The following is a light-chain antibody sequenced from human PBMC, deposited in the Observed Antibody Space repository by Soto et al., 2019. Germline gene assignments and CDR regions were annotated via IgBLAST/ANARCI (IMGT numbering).Light chain of an antibody. CDR2: TAS. J-gene: IGKJ1*01. CDR3: QQSYTTPPWT. V-gene: IGKV1-39*01. CDR1: QSLSTY. Sequence: DIQRTQSPSSLSASVGDRVTITCQGSQSLSTYLNWYQQVPGKAPKLLIYTASNLRSGVPSRFSGSGSGTDFTLTISSLQPEDVATYYCQQSYTTPPWTFGQGTKVDIK.